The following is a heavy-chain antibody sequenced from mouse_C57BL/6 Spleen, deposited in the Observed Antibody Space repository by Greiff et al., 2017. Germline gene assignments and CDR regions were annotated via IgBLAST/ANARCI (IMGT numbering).Heavy chain of an antibody. Sequence: EVHLVESGGGLVQPGGSLSLSCAASGFTFTDYYMSWVRQPPGKALEWLGFIRNKANGYTTEYSASVKGRFTISRDNSQSILYLQMNALRAEDSATYYCARNPFYYGGGYAMDYWGQGTSVTVSS. CDR3: ARNPFYYGGGYAMDY. D-gene: IGHD1-1*01. CDR1: GFTFTDYY. V-gene: IGHV7-3*01. CDR2: IRNKANGYTT. J-gene: IGHJ4*01.